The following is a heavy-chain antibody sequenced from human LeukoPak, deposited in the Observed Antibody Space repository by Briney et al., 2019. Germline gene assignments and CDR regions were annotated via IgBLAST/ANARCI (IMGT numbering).Heavy chain of an antibody. V-gene: IGHV3-11*01. CDR3: ARGGSYLSAFDI. J-gene: IGHJ3*02. CDR2: ISTAGSTI. CDR1: GFTFSDYY. D-gene: IGHD1-26*01. Sequence: GGSLRLSCAASGFTFSDYYMSWIRQAPGKGLEWVSYISTAGSTIYYADSVKGRFTISRDNSKNTLYLQMNSLRAEDTAVYYCARGGSYLSAFDIWGQGTMVTVSS.